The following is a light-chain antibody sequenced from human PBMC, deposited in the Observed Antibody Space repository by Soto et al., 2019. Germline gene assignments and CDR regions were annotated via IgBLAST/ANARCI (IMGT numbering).Light chain of an antibody. CDR1: QSISSNQ. V-gene: IGKV3-20*01. CDR3: QQYVSWT. CDR2: GAS. J-gene: IGKJ1*01. Sequence: EIVLTQSPGTLSVPPGERATLSCRASQSISSNQLAWYQQKPGQAPSLLIYGASSRATGIPDRFSGSGSGTDFTLTISRLEPEDSAIYYCQQYVSWTFGQGTNVEIK.